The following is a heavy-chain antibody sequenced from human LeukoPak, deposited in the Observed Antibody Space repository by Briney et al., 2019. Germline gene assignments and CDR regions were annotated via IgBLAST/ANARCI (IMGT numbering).Heavy chain of an antibody. CDR3: ARDPQGSFGVDY. CDR1: GGSISSSNW. J-gene: IGHJ4*02. D-gene: IGHD3-3*01. Sequence: SETLSLTSAVSGGSISSSNWWSWVRQPPGKGLEWIGEIYHSGSTNYNPSLKSRVTISVDKSKNQFSLKLSSVTAADTAVYYCARDPQGSFGVDYWGQGTLVTVSS. CDR2: IYHSGST. V-gene: IGHV4-4*02.